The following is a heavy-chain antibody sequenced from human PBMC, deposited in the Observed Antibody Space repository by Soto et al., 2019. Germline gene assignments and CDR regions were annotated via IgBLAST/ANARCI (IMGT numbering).Heavy chain of an antibody. CDR3: ASRQAGAYGMDV. CDR1: GYIFTDHC. J-gene: IGHJ6*02. Sequence: PGESLKISCKGSGYIFTDHCIVWVRQMAGKGLEWVGIICPGYSNIIYSPSVQGQVTISADMSISTAYLQWSSLKASDSAMYYCASRQAGAYGMDVWGQGTTVTVSS. CDR2: ICPGYSNI. D-gene: IGHD1-26*01. V-gene: IGHV5-51*01.